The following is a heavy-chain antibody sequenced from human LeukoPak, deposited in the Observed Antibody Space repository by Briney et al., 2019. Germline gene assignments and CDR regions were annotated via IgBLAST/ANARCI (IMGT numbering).Heavy chain of an antibody. V-gene: IGHV4-34*01. CDR2: INHSGST. Sequence: PSETLSLTCAVYGGSFSGYYWSWIRQPPGKGLEWIGEINHSGSTNYNPSLKSRVTISVDTSKNQFSLKLSSVTAADTAVYYCARQGIAVAGFDYWGQGTLVTVSS. CDR3: ARQGIAVAGFDY. D-gene: IGHD6-19*01. CDR1: GGSFSGYY. J-gene: IGHJ4*02.